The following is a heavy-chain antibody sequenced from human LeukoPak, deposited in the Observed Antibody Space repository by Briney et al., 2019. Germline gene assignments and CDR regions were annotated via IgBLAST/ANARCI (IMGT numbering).Heavy chain of an antibody. Sequence: GASVKVSCKASGGTFSSYTISWVRQAPGQGLEWMGRIIPILGIANYAQKFQGRVTITADESTSTAYMELSSLRSEDTAVYYCARNYYDSSGYYYTYYFDYWGQGTLVTVSS. CDR2: IIPILGIA. CDR3: ARNYYDSSGYYYTYYFDY. J-gene: IGHJ4*02. CDR1: GGTFSSYT. D-gene: IGHD3-22*01. V-gene: IGHV1-69*02.